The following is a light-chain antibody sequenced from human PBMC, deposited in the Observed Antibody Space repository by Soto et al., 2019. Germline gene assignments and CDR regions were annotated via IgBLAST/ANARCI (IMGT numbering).Light chain of an antibody. CDR1: QSVSSN. J-gene: IGKJ3*01. CDR3: QPYNNWPLT. CDR2: GAS. Sequence: EIVMTQSPATLSVSPGERATLSCSASQSVSSNLAWYQQKPGQAPRLLTYGASTRATGIPARFSGSGSGTEFTLTISSLQSEDFAVYYCQPYNNWPLTFGPGTKVYIK. V-gene: IGKV3-15*01.